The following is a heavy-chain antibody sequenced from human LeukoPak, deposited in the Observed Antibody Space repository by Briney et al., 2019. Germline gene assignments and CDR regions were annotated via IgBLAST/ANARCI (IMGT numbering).Heavy chain of an antibody. J-gene: IGHJ4*02. Sequence: PSETLSLTCTVSGGSISSGGYYWSWIRQPPGKGLEWIGYIYYSENTYYNPSLKSRVTMSVDTSKNQFSLKLSSVTAADTAVYYCARAGSSSSDDWGQGTLVTVSS. CDR3: ARAGSSSSDD. CDR1: GGSISSGGYY. D-gene: IGHD6-6*01. CDR2: IYYSENT. V-gene: IGHV4-30-4*01.